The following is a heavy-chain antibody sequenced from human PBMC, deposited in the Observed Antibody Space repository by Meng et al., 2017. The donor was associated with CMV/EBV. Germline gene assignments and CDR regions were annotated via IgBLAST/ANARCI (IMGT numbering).Heavy chain of an antibody. Sequence: QVQLQQWGAGLLKPSETLSLTCACYGGSFSGYYWSWIRQPPGKGLEWIGEINHSGSTNYNPSLKSRVTISVDTSKNQFSLKLSSVTAADTAVYYCARVWDSGWDYWGQGTLVTVSS. CDR3: ARVWDSGWDY. V-gene: IGHV4-34*01. CDR1: GGSFSGYY. CDR2: INHSGST. J-gene: IGHJ4*02. D-gene: IGHD3-22*01.